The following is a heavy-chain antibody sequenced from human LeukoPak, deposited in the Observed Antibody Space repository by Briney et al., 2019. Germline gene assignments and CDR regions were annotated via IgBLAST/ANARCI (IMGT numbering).Heavy chain of an antibody. CDR2: IIPIFGTA. CDR1: GGTFSSYA. Sequence: VASVKVSCKASGGTFSSYAISWVRQAPGQGLEWMGGIIPIFGTANYAQKFQGRVTITADESTSTAYMELSSLRPEDTAVYYCAGPYSSGQFDYWGQGTLVTVSS. CDR3: AGPYSSGQFDY. V-gene: IGHV1-69*13. D-gene: IGHD6-19*01. J-gene: IGHJ4*02.